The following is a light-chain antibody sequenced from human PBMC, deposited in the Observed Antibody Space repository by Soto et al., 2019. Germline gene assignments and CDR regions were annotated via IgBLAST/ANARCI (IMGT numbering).Light chain of an antibody. CDR3: LQRSDWPRT. Sequence: EIVLTQSPATLSLSPGERANLSCRASQNVSRYLAWYQQRPGQYPRLLIYDASNRATGIPARFSGSGSGTDFTLTISSLEPEDFAIYYCLQRSDWPRTFGQGTKVEIK. J-gene: IGKJ1*01. CDR2: DAS. CDR1: QNVSRY. V-gene: IGKV3-11*01.